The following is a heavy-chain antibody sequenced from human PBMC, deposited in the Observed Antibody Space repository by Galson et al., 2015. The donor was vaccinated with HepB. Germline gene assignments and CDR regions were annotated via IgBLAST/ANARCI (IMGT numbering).Heavy chain of an antibody. V-gene: IGHV5-51*03. Sequence: QSGAEVKKPGESLKISCKGSGYSFTNYWIGWVRQMPGKGLEWMGIIYPGDSDTRYSPSLQGQVTIPADKSISTAYLQWSSLKASDSAMYYCARRATDAEYFQRWGQGTLVTVSS. CDR3: ARRATDAEYFQR. J-gene: IGHJ1*01. CDR2: IYPGDSDT. CDR1: GYSFTNYW. D-gene: IGHD5-24*01.